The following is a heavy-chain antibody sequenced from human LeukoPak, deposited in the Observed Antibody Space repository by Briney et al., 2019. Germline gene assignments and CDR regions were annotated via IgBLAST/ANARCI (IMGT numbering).Heavy chain of an antibody. J-gene: IGHJ5*02. CDR2: ISVSGGSP. CDR1: GFTFSSYA. D-gene: IGHD3-3*01. CDR3: AKGLREYDFWSGYAT. V-gene: IGHV3-23*01. Sequence: PGGSLRLSCAASGFTFSSYAMMWVRQAPGKGLDWVSTISVSGGSPNYADSVKGRFTISRDNSKNILFLQMNSLRAEDTALYYCAKGLREYDFWSGYATWGQGTLVTVSS.